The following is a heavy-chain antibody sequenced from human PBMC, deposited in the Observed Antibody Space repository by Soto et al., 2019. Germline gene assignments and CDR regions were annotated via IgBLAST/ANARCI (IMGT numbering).Heavy chain of an antibody. CDR1: GASISSGGYY. Sequence: QVQLQESGPGLVKPLETLSLTCTVSGASISSGGYYWNWMCQHPGKGLEWIGYIYHSGSTNYNPSFKSRVTMSVDTSKNQFSLKLSYVTAADTALYYCARDSGHYGKGWFDPWGQGTLVTVSS. J-gene: IGHJ5*02. D-gene: IGHD3-10*01. CDR3: ARDSGHYGKGWFDP. CDR2: IYHSGST. V-gene: IGHV4-31*03.